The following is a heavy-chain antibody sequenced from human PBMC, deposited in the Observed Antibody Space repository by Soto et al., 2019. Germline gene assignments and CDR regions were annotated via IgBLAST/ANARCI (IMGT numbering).Heavy chain of an antibody. D-gene: IGHD3-3*01. Sequence: GGSLRLSCATSGFSFSLYWMTWVRQAPGKGLEWVATIKKDGSEKYYVDSVKGRFTISRDNAKNSMDLEMNSLRDEDMGAYYCAGDRYDFWSGLGDAFDIWGQGTMVTVSS. J-gene: IGHJ3*02. CDR1: GFSFSLYW. CDR2: IKKDGSEK. CDR3: AGDRYDFWSGLGDAFDI. V-gene: IGHV3-7*01.